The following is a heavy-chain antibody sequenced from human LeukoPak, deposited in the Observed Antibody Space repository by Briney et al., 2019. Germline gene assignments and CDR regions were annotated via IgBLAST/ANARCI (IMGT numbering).Heavy chain of an antibody. CDR3: ARGPRSSSCSSNYYYYYGMDV. CDR1: GGSFSGYY. D-gene: IGHD6-13*01. V-gene: IGHV4-34*01. Sequence: PSETLSLTCAVYGGSFSGYYWSWIRQPPGKGLEWIGEINHSGSTNYNPSLKSRVTISVDTSKNQFSLKLSSVTAADTAVYYCARGPRSSSCSSNYYYYYGMDVWGQGTTVTVSS. J-gene: IGHJ6*02. CDR2: INHSGST.